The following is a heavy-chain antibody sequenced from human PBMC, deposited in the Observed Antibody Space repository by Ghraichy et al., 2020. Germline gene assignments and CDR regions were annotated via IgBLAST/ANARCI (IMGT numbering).Heavy chain of an antibody. CDR2: ISGSGGST. V-gene: IGHV3-23*01. D-gene: IGHD5-18*01. CDR1: GFTFSSYA. Sequence: ETLSLTCAASGFTFSSYAMSWVRQAPGKGLEWVSAISGSGGSTYYADSVKGRFTISRDNSKNTLYLQMNSLRAEDTAVYYCAKGPKTRIQLWFISGEYFDYWGQGTLVTVSS. J-gene: IGHJ4*02. CDR3: AKGPKTRIQLWFISGEYFDY.